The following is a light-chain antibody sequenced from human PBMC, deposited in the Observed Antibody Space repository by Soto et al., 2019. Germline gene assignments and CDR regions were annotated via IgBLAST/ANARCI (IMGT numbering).Light chain of an antibody. Sequence: EIVLTQSPATLSLSPGERATLSCRASQSVGNNLAWYQQKPGQAPGLLIYEASTRATGIPARFSGSGSGTDFTLTISSLEPEDFAVYYCQQLTDWPPQWTFGQGTKVEIK. V-gene: IGKV3-11*01. J-gene: IGKJ1*01. CDR2: EAS. CDR3: QQLTDWPPQWT. CDR1: QSVGNN.